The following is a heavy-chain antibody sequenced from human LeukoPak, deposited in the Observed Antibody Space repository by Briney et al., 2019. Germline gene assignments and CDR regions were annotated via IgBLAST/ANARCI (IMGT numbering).Heavy chain of an antibody. CDR1: GFTFSSYW. Sequence: PGGSLRLSCAASGFTFSSYWMSWVRQAPGKGLEWVANIKQDGSEKYYVDSVKGRFTISRDNAKNSLYLQMNSLRAEDTALYYCAKGDLWLLGSFDYWGQGTLVTVSS. CDR3: AKGDLWLLGSFDY. D-gene: IGHD3-16*01. J-gene: IGHJ4*02. CDR2: IKQDGSEK. V-gene: IGHV3-7*03.